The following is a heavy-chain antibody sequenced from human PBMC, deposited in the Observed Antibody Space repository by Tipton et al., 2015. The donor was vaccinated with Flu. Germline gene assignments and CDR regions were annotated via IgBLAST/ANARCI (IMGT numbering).Heavy chain of an antibody. CDR1: GFTFSSYE. V-gene: IGHV3-48*03. CDR2: ISSSGSTI. J-gene: IGHJ6*02. Sequence: SLRLSCAASGFTFSSYEMNWVRQAPGKGLEWVSYISSSGSTIYYADSVKGRFTISRDNAKNSLYLQMNSLRAEDTAVYYCARDRYDFWSGYYTYYYCYGMDVWGQGTTVTVSS. D-gene: IGHD3-3*01. CDR3: ARDRYDFWSGYYTYYYCYGMDV.